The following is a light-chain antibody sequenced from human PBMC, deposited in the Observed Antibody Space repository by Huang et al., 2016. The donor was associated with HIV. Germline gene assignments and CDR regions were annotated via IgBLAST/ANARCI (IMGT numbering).Light chain of an antibody. CDR2: GSS. CDR3: HQYNNWLLS. Sequence: EILMTQSPATLSVSPGKRVTLSCRANRSVSTNLAWYQQRHGQAPRLLIYGSSTRAPGIPARFSGSVSGTDFSLTISSLQSEDFALYYCHQYNNWLLSFGGGTRV. J-gene: IGKJ4*01. CDR1: RSVSTN. V-gene: IGKV3-15*01.